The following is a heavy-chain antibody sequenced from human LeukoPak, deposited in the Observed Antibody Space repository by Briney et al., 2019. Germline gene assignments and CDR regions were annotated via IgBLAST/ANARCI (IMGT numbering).Heavy chain of an antibody. Sequence: PSETLSLTCGVYGGSFSGYYWTWIRQPPGKGLQWIGEISHTGSTNYTPSLKSRVTISVDTSKNQFSLRLSSVTAADTAVYYCARIQYKYYYGSTGPFDIWGQGTKVTVSS. CDR1: GGSFSGYY. D-gene: IGHD3-10*01. CDR2: ISHTGST. J-gene: IGHJ3*02. CDR3: ARIQYKYYYGSTGPFDI. V-gene: IGHV4-34*01.